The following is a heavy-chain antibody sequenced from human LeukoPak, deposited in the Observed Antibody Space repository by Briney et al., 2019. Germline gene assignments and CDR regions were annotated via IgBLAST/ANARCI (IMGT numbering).Heavy chain of an antibody. CDR2: IYDSGST. CDR1: GGSISSYY. Sequence: PSETLSLTCTVSGGSISSYYGSWIWQPPGKGLEWIGNIYDSGSTNYNPSLKSRVTISVDTSKNQFSLKLSSVTAADTAVYYFGGGAHWRFFESWGQGTLVTVSP. J-gene: IGHJ4*02. CDR3: GGGAHWRFFES. V-gene: IGHV4-59*01. D-gene: IGHD3-16*01.